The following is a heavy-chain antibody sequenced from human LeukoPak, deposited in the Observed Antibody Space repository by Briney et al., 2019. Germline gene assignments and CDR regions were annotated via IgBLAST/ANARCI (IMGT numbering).Heavy chain of an antibody. CDR1: GFTFDDYA. CDR2: ISWNSGSI. Sequence: PGGSLRLSCAASGFTFDDYAMHWVPQAPGKGLEWVSGISWNSGSIGYADSVKGRFTISRDNAKNSLYLQMNSLRAEDTALYYCAKDSDGYNRGVDYWGQGTLVTVSS. D-gene: IGHD5-24*01. J-gene: IGHJ4*02. CDR3: AKDSDGYNRGVDY. V-gene: IGHV3-9*01.